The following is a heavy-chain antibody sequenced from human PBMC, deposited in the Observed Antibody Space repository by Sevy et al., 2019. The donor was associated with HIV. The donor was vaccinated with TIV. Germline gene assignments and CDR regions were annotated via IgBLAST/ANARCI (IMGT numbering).Heavy chain of an antibody. J-gene: IGHJ3*02. CDR1: GFTFSKYG. CDR3: AKPGKFSGSYLDAFDI. Sequence: GGSLRLSCAASGFTFSKYGMHWVRQAPGKGLEWVAVISYDGGIKYYADSVKGRFTISKDNFKNTLYLQMNSLRAEDTVIYYCAKPGKFSGSYLDAFDIWGQGTMVTVSS. CDR2: ISYDGGIK. V-gene: IGHV3-30*18. D-gene: IGHD1-26*01.